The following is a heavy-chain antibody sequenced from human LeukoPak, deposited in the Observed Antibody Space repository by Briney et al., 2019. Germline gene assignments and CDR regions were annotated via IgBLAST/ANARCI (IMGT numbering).Heavy chain of an antibody. D-gene: IGHD1-26*01. CDR1: GGSISSYY. CDR3: ARDSGWEFRYYYMDV. J-gene: IGHJ6*03. V-gene: IGHV4-59*01. Sequence: SETLSLTCTLSGGSISSYYWRWVRQPPGKGLEWIGYIYYSGSTNYNPSLKSRVTISVDTSKNQFSLKLSSVTAADTAVYYCARDSGWEFRYYYMDVWGKGTTVTVSS. CDR2: IYYSGST.